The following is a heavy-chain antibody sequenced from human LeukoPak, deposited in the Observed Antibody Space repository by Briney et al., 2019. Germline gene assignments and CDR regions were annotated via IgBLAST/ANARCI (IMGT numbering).Heavy chain of an antibody. J-gene: IGHJ2*01. CDR1: GAPISSSSYY. Sequence: PSETLSLTCTVSGAPISSSSYYWGWIRQPPGKGLEWIGYIYYTGSTNSNPSLKSRVTISVDTSKNQFSMKLNSVTAADTAVYYCARSNAYCSSTSCYLSGWYFDLWGRGTLVTVSS. D-gene: IGHD2-2*01. CDR3: ARSNAYCSSTSCYLSGWYFDL. CDR2: IYYTGST. V-gene: IGHV4-61*05.